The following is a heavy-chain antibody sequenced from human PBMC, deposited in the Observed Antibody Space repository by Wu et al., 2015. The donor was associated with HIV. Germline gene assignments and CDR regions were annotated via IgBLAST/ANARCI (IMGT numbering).Heavy chain of an antibody. D-gene: IGHD3-22*01. CDR2: MNPNSGNT. CDR3: ARARPGWGSLRSGYYWALGY. Sequence: QVQLVQSGAEVKKPGASVKVSCTASGYTFTSYDINWVRQATGQGLEWMGWMNPNSGNTGYAQKFKGRVTMTRNTSISTAYMELSSLRSEDTAVYFCARARPGWGSLRSGYYWALGYWGQGTLVTVSS. V-gene: IGHV1-8*01. J-gene: IGHJ4*02. CDR1: GYTFTSYD.